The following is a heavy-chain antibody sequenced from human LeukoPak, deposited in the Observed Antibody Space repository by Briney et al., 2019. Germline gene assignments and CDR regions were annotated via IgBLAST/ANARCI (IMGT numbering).Heavy chain of an antibody. Sequence: SQTLSLTCTVSGGSISSGSYYWSWIRQPAGKGLEWIGRIYTSGSTNYNPSLKSRVTISVDTSKNQFSLKLSSVTAADTAVYYCARETRPANFDYWGQGTLVTVSS. CDR3: ARETRPANFDY. V-gene: IGHV4-61*02. CDR1: GGSISSGSYY. CDR2: IYTSGST. J-gene: IGHJ4*02.